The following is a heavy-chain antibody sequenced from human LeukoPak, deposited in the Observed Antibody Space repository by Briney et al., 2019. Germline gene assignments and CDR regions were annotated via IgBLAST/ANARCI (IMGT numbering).Heavy chain of an antibody. V-gene: IGHV1-46*01. CDR3: ARGRSVYYDKSGLDP. J-gene: IGHJ5*02. Sequence: ASVKVSCKASGYTFTSYYMHWVRQAPGQGLEWMGIINPSGGSTSYAQKFQGRVTMTRDMSMSTVYMELSSLRSEDTAVYYCARGRSVYYDKSGLDPWGQGTLVTVSS. CDR1: GYTFTSYY. CDR2: INPSGGST. D-gene: IGHD3-22*01.